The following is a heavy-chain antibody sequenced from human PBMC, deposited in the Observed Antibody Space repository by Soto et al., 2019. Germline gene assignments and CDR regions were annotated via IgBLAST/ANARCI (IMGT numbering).Heavy chain of an antibody. CDR1: GGSISSYY. CDR2: IYYSGST. CDR3: AREGRLHWFES. V-gene: IGHV4-59*12. J-gene: IGHJ5*01. Sequence: PSETLSLTCTVSGGSISSYYWSWIRQPPGKGLEWIGDIYYSGSTNYNPSLRSRVTISVDTTKNQFFLKLSSVTAADTAVYYCAREGRLHWFESWGQGTLVTVSS.